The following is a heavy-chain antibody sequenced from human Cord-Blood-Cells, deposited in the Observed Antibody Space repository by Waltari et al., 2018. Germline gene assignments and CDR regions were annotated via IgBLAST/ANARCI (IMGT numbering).Heavy chain of an antibody. J-gene: IGHJ2*01. Sequence: QVQLQQWGAGLLKPSETLSLTCAVYGGSFSGYYWSWIRQPPGKGLEWIGEINHSGSTNYNPSLKSGVTISVDTSKNQFSLKLSSVTAADTAVYYCARGTTIVVVPAARYWYFDLWGRGTLVTVSS. CDR2: INHSGST. D-gene: IGHD2-2*01. V-gene: IGHV4-34*01. CDR1: GGSFSGYY. CDR3: ARGTTIVVVPAARYWYFDL.